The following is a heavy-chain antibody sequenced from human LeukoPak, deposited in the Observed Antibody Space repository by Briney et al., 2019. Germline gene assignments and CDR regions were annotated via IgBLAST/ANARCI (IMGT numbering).Heavy chain of an antibody. V-gene: IGHV1-8*01. J-gene: IGHJ4*02. CDR2: MNPNSGNT. Sequence: ASVKVSCKASGYTFTSYDINWARQATGQGLEWMGWMNPNSGNTGYAQKFQGRVTMTRNTSISTAYMELSSLRSEDTAVYYCARVGEYYYDSSGYYPIDYWGQGTLVTVSS. CDR1: GYTFTSYD. D-gene: IGHD3-22*01. CDR3: ARVGEYYYDSSGYYPIDY.